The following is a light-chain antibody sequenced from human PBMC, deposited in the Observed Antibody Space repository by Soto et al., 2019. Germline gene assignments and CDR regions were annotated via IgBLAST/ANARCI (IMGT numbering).Light chain of an antibody. CDR2: EDT. Sequence: SYELTQPPSVSVSPGQTASITCSGDKLGDKYASWYQQRPGQSPVLVIYEDTKRPSGIPERFSGSNSGTTATLTISRTQAVDEADYYCQAWDTSTVIFGGGTKLTVL. J-gene: IGLJ2*01. V-gene: IGLV3-1*01. CDR3: QAWDTSTVI. CDR1: KLGDKY.